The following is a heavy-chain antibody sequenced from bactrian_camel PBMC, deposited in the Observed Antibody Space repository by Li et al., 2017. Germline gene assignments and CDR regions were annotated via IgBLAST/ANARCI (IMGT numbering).Heavy chain of an antibody. CDR3: GTWTDLDV. Sequence: VQLVESGGGLVQPGGSLTLSCAASGFIFSAHSVSWVRQAPGKGLEWVSAIDASGGSAYYPESVKGRFTIFRDNAKNTVYLQMNSLKSEDTALYYRGTWTDLDVWGQGTQVTVS. V-gene: IGHV3S40*01. J-gene: IGHJ4*01. D-gene: IGHD7*01. CDR2: IDASGGSA. CDR1: GFIFSAHS.